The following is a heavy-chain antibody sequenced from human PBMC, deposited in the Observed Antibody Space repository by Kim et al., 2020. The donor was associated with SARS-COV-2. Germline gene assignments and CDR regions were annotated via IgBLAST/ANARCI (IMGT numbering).Heavy chain of an antibody. CDR2: INAGDANT. D-gene: IGHD3-16*01. J-gene: IGHJ6*02. V-gene: IGHV1-3*01. Sequence: ASVKVSCKASGYTFTNYAMHWVRQAPGQRLEWMGWINAGDANTKYSQKFQGRVTITRDTSASTAYMELSSLRSEDTTVYFCARALGHGMDVWGPGTTVTVSS. CDR3: ARALGHGMDV. CDR1: GYTFTNYA.